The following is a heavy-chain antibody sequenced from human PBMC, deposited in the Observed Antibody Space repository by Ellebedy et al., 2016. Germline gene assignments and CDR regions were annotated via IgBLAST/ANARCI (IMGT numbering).Heavy chain of an antibody. J-gene: IGHJ4*02. D-gene: IGHD4-11*01. CDR2: IYYSGST. V-gene: IGHV4-39*07. Sequence: GSLRLSXTVSGGSISSSSYYWGWIRQPPGKGLEWIGSIYYSGSTYYNPSLKSRVTISVDTSKNQFSLKLSSVTAADTAVYYCARAFTGPFDYWGQGTLVTVSS. CDR3: ARAFTGPFDY. CDR1: GGSISSSSYY.